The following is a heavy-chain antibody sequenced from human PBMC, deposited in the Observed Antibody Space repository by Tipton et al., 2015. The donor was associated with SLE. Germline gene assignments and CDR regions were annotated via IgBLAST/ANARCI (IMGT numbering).Heavy chain of an antibody. Sequence: TLSLTCAVYGGSFSGYYWSWIRQPPGKGLEWIGEINHSGSTNYNPSLKSRVTISVDTSKNQFPLKLSSVTAADTAVYYCARAMEGAFDIWGQGTMVTVSS. V-gene: IGHV4-34*09. D-gene: IGHD3-10*01. CDR2: INHSGST. CDR3: ARAMEGAFDI. J-gene: IGHJ3*02. CDR1: GGSFSGYY.